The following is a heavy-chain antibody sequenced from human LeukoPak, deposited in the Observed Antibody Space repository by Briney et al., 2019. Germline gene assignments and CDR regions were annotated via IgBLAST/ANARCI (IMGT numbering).Heavy chain of an antibody. Sequence: RASVKVSCKASGYTFTGYYIHWVRQAPGQGLEWMGWINPNSGGTNYAQKFQGRVTMTRDTSISTAYMELSRLRSDDTAVYYCARGRPLLWFGEFEPPVDYWGQGTLVTVSS. V-gene: IGHV1-2*02. CDR2: INPNSGGT. D-gene: IGHD3-10*01. CDR3: ARGRPLLWFGEFEPPVDY. J-gene: IGHJ4*02. CDR1: GYTFTGYY.